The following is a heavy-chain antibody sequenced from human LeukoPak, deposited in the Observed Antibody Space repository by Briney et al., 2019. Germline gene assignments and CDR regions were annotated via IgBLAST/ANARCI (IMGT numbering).Heavy chain of an antibody. CDR3: ASPIAAAGGGAFDI. V-gene: IGHV1-2*02. CDR1: GYTFTGYY. J-gene: IGHJ3*02. CDR2: INPNSGGI. D-gene: IGHD6-13*01. Sequence: ASVKVSCKASGYTFTGYYMHLVRQAPGQGLEWMGWINPNSGGINYAQKFQGRVTMTRDTSISTAYMEMTRLRSDDTAVYYCASPIAAAGGGAFDIWGQGTMVTVCS.